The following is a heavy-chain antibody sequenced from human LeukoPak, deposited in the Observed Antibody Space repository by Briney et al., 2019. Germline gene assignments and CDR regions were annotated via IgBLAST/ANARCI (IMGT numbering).Heavy chain of an antibody. CDR3: ARNSLAAGYYYYMDV. V-gene: IGHV1-2*02. CDR2: INPNSGGT. J-gene: IGHJ6*03. Sequence: ASVKVSCKASGYTFTGYYMHWVRQAPGQGLEWMGWINPNSGGTDYAQKFQGRVTMTRDTSISTAYMELSRLRSDDTAVYYCARNSLAAGYYYYMDVWGKGTTVTISS. CDR1: GYTFTGYY. D-gene: IGHD6-13*01.